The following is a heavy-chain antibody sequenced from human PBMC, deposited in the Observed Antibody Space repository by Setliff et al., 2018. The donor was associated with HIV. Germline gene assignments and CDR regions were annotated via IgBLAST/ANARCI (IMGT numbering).Heavy chain of an antibody. V-gene: IGHV4-34*01. D-gene: IGHD1-26*01. J-gene: IGHJ4*02. CDR1: GGSFSGYH. CDR2: INHTGKT. Sequence: PSETLSLTCAVYGGSFSGYHWNWIRQFPGKGLEWIGEINHTGKTQYNPSLKSRVTMSEETSKNQCSLKLKSVTAEDTAIYFCARGKGGLVGPAEFGYWGPGTLVTVSS. CDR3: ARGKGGLVGPAEFGY.